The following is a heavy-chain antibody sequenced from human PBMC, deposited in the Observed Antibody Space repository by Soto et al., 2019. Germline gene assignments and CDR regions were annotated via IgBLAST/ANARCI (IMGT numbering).Heavy chain of an antibody. D-gene: IGHD4-17*01. J-gene: IGHJ4*02. CDR3: AKLAYVDPPDY. Sequence: EVQLLESGGGLVQPGGSLRLSCSASGFTFSVNAMGWVRQAPGKGLEWVSTINTSGGTTDYADSVKGRFTISRDNSKNTLFLQMNSLRSEDTAVYYCAKLAYVDPPDYWGQGTLVTVSS. V-gene: IGHV3-23*01. CDR2: INTSGGTT. CDR1: GFTFSVNA.